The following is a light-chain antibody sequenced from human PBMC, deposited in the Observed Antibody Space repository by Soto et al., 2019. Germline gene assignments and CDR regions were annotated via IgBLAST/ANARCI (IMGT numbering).Light chain of an antibody. V-gene: IGKV3-15*01. Sequence: EIVMTQSPATLSVSPEERASFSCRASQSISSNLAWYQQKPGQTPRLLIYGASTRATGIPARFGGSGSGIEFTLTISSLQSEDFAVYYCQQYHNWPRTFGQGTKVEIK. CDR3: QQYHNWPRT. CDR2: GAS. CDR1: QSISSN. J-gene: IGKJ1*01.